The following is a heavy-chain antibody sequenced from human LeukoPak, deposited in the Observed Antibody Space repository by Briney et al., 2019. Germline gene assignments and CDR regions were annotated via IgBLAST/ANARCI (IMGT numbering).Heavy chain of an antibody. CDR2: IYHTGGT. V-gene: IGHV4-38-2*02. CDR3: ARYVFLEAKFDP. J-gene: IGHJ5*02. Sequence: SETLSLTCTVSDYSITNDDFWGWMRQPPGKGLEWIGNIYHTGGTYYNPSLKSRVTILVDTSKNQFSLKLSSVTAADTAFYYCARYVFLEAKFDPWGQGTLVTVSS. CDR1: DYSITNDDF. D-gene: IGHD3-10*02.